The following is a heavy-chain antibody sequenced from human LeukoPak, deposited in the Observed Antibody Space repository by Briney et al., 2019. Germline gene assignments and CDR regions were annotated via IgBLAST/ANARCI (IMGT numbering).Heavy chain of an antibody. D-gene: IGHD1-26*01. Sequence: ASVKVSCKASGYTFTSYGISWVRQAPGQGLEWMGWISAYNGNTNYAQKLQGRVTMTTDTSTSTAYMELRSLRSDDTAVYYCARDADGVGATYRNWFDPWGQGTLVTVSS. J-gene: IGHJ5*02. CDR2: ISAYNGNT. CDR1: GYTFTSYG. CDR3: ARDADGVGATYRNWFDP. V-gene: IGHV1-18*01.